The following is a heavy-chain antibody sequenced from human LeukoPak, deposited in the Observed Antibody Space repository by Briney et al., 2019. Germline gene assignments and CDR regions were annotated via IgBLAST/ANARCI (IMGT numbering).Heavy chain of an antibody. CDR1: GGSISSYY. D-gene: IGHD4-17*01. CDR2: IYYSGST. CDR3: ARSYGDYITGAYAFDV. J-gene: IGHJ3*01. Sequence: PSETLSLTCTVSGGSISSYYWSWIRQPAGKGLEWIGRIYYSGSTNYNPSLKSRVTISVDTSKNQFSLKLSSVTAADSAVYYCARSYGDYITGAYAFDVWGQGTMVTVSS. V-gene: IGHV4-4*07.